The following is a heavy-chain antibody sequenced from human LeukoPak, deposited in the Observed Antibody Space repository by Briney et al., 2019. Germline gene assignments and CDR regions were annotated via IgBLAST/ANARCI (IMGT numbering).Heavy chain of an antibody. CDR3: ARDLGRITMVRGVTLDY. V-gene: IGHV1-69*04. J-gene: IGHJ4*02. CDR2: IPXLGIA. D-gene: IGHD3-10*01. Sequence: IPXLGIANYAQKFQGRVTITADKSTSTAYMELSSLRSEDTAVYYCARDLGRITMVRGVTLDYWGQGTLVTVSS.